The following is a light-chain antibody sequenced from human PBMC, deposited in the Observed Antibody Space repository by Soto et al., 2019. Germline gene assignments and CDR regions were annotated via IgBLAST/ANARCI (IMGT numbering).Light chain of an antibody. CDR2: LSSDGSH. J-gene: IGLJ2*01. CDR1: XXHSSYA. CDR3: QTWDTGARVV. Sequence: QSVLTQSPSASASLGASVKLTCTLXXXHSSYAIAWHQQQPEKGPRYLMKLSSDGSHSKGDGIPDRFSGSSSGAERYLTISSLQSEDEADYYCQTWDTGARVVFGGGTKLTVL. V-gene: IGLV4-69*01.